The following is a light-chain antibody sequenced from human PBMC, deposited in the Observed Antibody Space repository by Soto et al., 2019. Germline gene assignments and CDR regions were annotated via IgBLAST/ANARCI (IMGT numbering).Light chain of an antibody. CDR2: AVS. Sequence: QSAVTQPASVSGSPGQSITISCTGTSSDINDYNYVSWYQQRPGKAPKLVIYAVSNRPSGVSYRFSGSRSGNTASLTISGLQAEDEADYYCTSYTNSCFVFGGGTQLTVL. CDR3: TSYTNSCFV. CDR1: SSDINDYNY. J-gene: IGLJ2*01. V-gene: IGLV2-14*01.